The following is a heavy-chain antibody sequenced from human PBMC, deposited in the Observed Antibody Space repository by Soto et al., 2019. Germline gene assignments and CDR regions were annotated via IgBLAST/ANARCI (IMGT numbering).Heavy chain of an antibody. V-gene: IGHV4-59*01. CDR2: IYYSGST. CDR1: GGSISSYY. Sequence: TSETLSLTCTVSGGSISSYYWSWIRQPPGKGLEWIGYIYYSGSTNYNPSLKSRVTISVDTSKNQFSLKLSSVTAADTAVYYCARGEDTAMVRPDYWGQGTLVTVSS. CDR3: ARGEDTAMVRPDY. D-gene: IGHD5-18*01. J-gene: IGHJ4*02.